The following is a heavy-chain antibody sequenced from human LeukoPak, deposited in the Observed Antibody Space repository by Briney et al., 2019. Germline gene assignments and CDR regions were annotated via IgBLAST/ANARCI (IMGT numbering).Heavy chain of an antibody. CDR3: ARRRYYDSTGYFE. V-gene: IGHV4-39*02. D-gene: IGHD3-22*01. J-gene: IGHJ1*01. Sequence: PSETLSLTCTVSGDFISSSSYYWGWIRQPPGKGPEWIGDIYYTGKTYYNPSLKSRVFISIDTSKNYFSLNLNFVTAADTAVYYCARRRYYDSTGYFEWGRGSLVTVSS. CDR1: GDFISSSSYY. CDR2: IYYTGKT.